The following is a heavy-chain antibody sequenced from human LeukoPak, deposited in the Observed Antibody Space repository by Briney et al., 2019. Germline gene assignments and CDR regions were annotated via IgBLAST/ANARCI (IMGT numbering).Heavy chain of an antibody. J-gene: IGHJ4*02. Sequence: SETLSLTCTVSGGSISSGGYYWSWIRQPPGKGLGWIGYIYHSGSTYYNSSLKTRVTISVDTSKNQFSLKLRSVTAADTAVYYCVRVAYGSGSRLIDCWGQGTLVTISS. CDR2: IYHSGST. CDR3: VRVAYGSGSRLIDC. CDR1: GGSISSGGYY. D-gene: IGHD3-10*01. V-gene: IGHV4-30-2*01.